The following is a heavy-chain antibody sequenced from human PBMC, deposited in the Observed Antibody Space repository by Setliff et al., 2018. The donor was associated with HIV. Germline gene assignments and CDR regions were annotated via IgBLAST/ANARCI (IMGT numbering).Heavy chain of an antibody. V-gene: IGHV3-30*02. D-gene: IGHD3-10*01. J-gene: IGHJ6*02. CDR3: ARKFRPGHGVDV. CDR1: GFTFRNYG. CDR2: IRYDGSNI. Sequence: PGGSLRLSCAASGFTFRNYGIHWVRQAPGKGLEWVAFIRYDGSNIYYADSVKGRFTIFRDNAKSSMYLQMNSLRAEDTAIYYCARKFRPGHGVDVWGQGTTVTVSS.